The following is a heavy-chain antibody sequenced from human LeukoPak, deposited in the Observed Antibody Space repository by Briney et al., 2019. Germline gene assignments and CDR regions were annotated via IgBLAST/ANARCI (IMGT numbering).Heavy chain of an antibody. J-gene: IGHJ4*02. CDR1: GYTFTSYG. D-gene: IGHD3-10*01. Sequence: GASVKVSCKASGYTFTSYGISWVRQAPGQGLEWMGWISAYNGNTNYAQKLQGRVTMTTDTSTSTAYMELRSLRSDDTAVYYCARAGEYYYGSGSYWEVFDYWGQGTLVTVSS. CDR3: ARAGEYYYGSGSYWEVFDY. V-gene: IGHV1-18*01. CDR2: ISAYNGNT.